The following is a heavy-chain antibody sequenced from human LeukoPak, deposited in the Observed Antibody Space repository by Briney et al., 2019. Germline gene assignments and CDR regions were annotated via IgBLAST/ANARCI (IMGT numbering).Heavy chain of an antibody. D-gene: IGHD4-17*01. J-gene: IGHJ4*02. Sequence: GGSLRLSCTASEFTFSIYWMSWVRQAPGKGLEWVANIKQDGSEKYYVDSVKGRFTISRDNAKNSLYLQMNSLRAEDTAVYYCAGDRADPDYGDYVFAYWGQGTLVTVSS. V-gene: IGHV3-7*01. CDR1: EFTFSIYW. CDR2: IKQDGSEK. CDR3: AGDRADPDYGDYVFAY.